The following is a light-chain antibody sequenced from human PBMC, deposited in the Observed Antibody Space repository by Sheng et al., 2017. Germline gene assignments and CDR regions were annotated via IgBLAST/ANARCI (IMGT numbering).Light chain of an antibody. CDR3: QQSDSFPPT. Sequence: EIVMTQSPATLSVSPGERATLSCRASQSVSSNLAWYQQKPGQAPRLLIYGVSSRATGIPDRFSGSGSGTDFTLTISRLEPEDFASYFCQQSDSFPPTFGPGTKVDIK. J-gene: IGKJ3*01. V-gene: IGKV3-20*01. CDR2: GVS. CDR1: QSVSSN.